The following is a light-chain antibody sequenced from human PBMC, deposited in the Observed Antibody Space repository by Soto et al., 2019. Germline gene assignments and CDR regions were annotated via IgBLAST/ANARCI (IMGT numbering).Light chain of an antibody. J-gene: IGKJ2*01. V-gene: IGKV1-5*03. Sequence: DIQMTQSPSTLSASVGDRVTISCRASQTISTWLAWYQQKPGKAPNLLIYKASSLESGVPSRFSGGGIGTEFSLSISSLQPDDFATYYCQQYSTYPYIFGQGTKVDIK. CDR3: QQYSTYPYI. CDR2: KAS. CDR1: QTISTW.